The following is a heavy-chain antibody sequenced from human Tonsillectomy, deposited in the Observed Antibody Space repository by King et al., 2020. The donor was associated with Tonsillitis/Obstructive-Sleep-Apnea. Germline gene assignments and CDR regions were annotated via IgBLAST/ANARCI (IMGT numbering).Heavy chain of an antibody. J-gene: IGHJ6*03. CDR2: INHSGST. D-gene: IGHD2-2*01. CDR3: GTNAGDYYYYMDV. V-gene: IGHV4-34*01. Sequence: VQLQQWGAGLLKPSETLSLTCGVYGGSFSGYYWSWIRQPPGKGLEWIGEINHSGSTDSNSSLKSRVTTSRDTSKNQFSLRLTSVTAADTAVYYCGTNAGDYYYYMDVWGKGTTVTVSS. CDR1: GGSFSGYY.